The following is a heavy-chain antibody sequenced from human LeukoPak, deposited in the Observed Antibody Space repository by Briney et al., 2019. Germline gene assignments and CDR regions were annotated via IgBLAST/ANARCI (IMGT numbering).Heavy chain of an antibody. Sequence: GGSLRLSCAAPGFTFSSYAMSWVRQAPGKGLEWVSAISGSGGSTYYADSVKGRFTISRDNSKNTLYLQMNSLRAEDTAVYYCAKDPRYCSSTSCYPGDYWGQGTLVTVSS. CDR2: ISGSGGST. V-gene: IGHV3-23*01. D-gene: IGHD2-2*01. J-gene: IGHJ4*02. CDR1: GFTFSSYA. CDR3: AKDPRYCSSTSCYPGDY.